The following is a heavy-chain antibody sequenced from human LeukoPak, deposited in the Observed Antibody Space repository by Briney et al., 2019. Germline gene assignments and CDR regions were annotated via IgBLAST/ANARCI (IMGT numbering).Heavy chain of an antibody. CDR1: GYSFTTSW. V-gene: IGHV5-51*01. J-gene: IGHJ3*02. Sequence: GESLKISCKGSGYSFTTSWIVWVRQMPGKGLEWMGIIYPGDSDTRYSPSFQGQVTISADKSISTAYLQWSSLKASDTAMYYCARLIGLTMIRGVITAPWVAFDIWGQGTMVTVFS. CDR2: IYPGDSDT. CDR3: ARLIGLTMIRGVITAPWVAFDI. D-gene: IGHD3-10*01.